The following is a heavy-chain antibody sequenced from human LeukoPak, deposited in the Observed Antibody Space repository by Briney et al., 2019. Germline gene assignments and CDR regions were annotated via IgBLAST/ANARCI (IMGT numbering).Heavy chain of an antibody. CDR2: INPSGGST. J-gene: IGHJ4*02. V-gene: IGHV1-46*01. D-gene: IGHD3-10*01. Sequence: ASVKVSCKASGYTFTSYYMHWVRQAPGQGLEWMGIINPSGGSTSYAQKFQGRVTMTRDMSTSTVYMELSSLRSEDTAVYYCARLLGKFRFGELIHRLPNAFDYWGQGTLVTVSS. CDR3: ARLLGKFRFGELIHRLPNAFDY. CDR1: GYTFTSYY.